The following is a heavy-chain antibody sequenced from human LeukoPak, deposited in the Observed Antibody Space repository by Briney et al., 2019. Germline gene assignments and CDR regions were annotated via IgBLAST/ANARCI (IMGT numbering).Heavy chain of an antibody. CDR1: GGSISSYY. D-gene: IGHD1-7*01. V-gene: IGHV4-4*07. Sequence: SETLSLTCTVSGGSISSYYWSWIRQPAGKGLEWIGRIYTSGSTNYNPSLKSRVTMSVDTSKNQFSLKLSSVTAADTAVYHCAIVELGITGTKRGYYFDYWGQGTLVTVSS. CDR2: IYTSGST. CDR3: AIVELGITGTKRGYYFDY. J-gene: IGHJ4*02.